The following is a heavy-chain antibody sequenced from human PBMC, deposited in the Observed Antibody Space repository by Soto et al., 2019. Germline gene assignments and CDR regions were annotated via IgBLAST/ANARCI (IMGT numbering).Heavy chain of an antibody. CDR2: IYYSGST. CDR3: ARSTTGTTGPSALRY. J-gene: IGHJ4*02. D-gene: IGHD1-1*01. Sequence: PSESMALGSAVCGGCMRSWSYYGGWLRHPPGKGLEWIGSIYYSGSTYYNPSLKSRVTISVDTSKNQFSLKLNSVTAADTAVYYCARSTTGTTGPSALRYWGQGTLVTVSS. CDR1: GGCMRSWSYY. V-gene: IGHV4-39*01.